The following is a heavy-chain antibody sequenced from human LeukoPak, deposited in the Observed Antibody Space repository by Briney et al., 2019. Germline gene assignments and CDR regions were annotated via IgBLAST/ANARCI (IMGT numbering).Heavy chain of an antibody. CDR3: ARAPLANYYYYYMDV. V-gene: IGHV3-7*01. D-gene: IGHD3-3*02. CDR1: GFTFSSYW. CDR2: IKQDGSEK. Sequence: GGSLRLSCAASGFTFSSYWMSWVRQAPGKGLEWVANIKQDGSEKYYVDSEKGRFTISRDNAKNSLYLQMNSLRAEDTAVYYCARAPLANYYYYYMDVWGKGTTVTVSS. J-gene: IGHJ6*03.